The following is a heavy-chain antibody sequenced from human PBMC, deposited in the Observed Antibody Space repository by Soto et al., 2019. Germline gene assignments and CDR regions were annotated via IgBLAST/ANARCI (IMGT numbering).Heavy chain of an antibody. V-gene: IGHV1-3*04. CDR2: INTGNGNT. Sequence: ASVKVSCKASGYTFTNYAIHWVRQAPGQRLEWMGWINTGNGNTKSSQRFQGRVTISRDTSASTAYMELSSLRSEDTAVYYCARIRVIAGKYFDYWCQGTLVTVSS. CDR3: ARIRVIAGKYFDY. D-gene: IGHD2-15*01. CDR1: GYTFTNYA. J-gene: IGHJ4*02.